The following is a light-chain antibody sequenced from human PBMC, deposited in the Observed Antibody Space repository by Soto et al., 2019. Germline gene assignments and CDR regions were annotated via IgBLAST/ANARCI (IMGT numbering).Light chain of an antibody. Sequence: ETMMTQSPATLSLSPGERATLSCRASQSVSSNLAWYQQKPGQAPRLLIYGASTRATGIPARFSGSGSGTEFTLTISSLQSEDFAVYHCQQYNDWPPRWTFGQGTKVEIK. CDR1: QSVSSN. J-gene: IGKJ1*01. CDR3: QQYNDWPPRWT. V-gene: IGKV3-15*01. CDR2: GAS.